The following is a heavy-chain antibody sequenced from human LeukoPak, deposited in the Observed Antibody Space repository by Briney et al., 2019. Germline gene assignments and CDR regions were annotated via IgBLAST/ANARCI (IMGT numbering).Heavy chain of an antibody. CDR2: ISGSGGST. J-gene: IGHJ4*02. D-gene: IGHD2-2*02. CDR1: GFTFSSYA. CDR3: AKARGWGRYCSSTSCYRGGLVY. V-gene: IGHV3-23*01. Sequence: GGSLRLSCAASGFTFSSYAMSWVRQAPGKGLEWVSAISGSGGSTYYADSVKGRFTISRDNSKNTLYLQMNSLRAEDTAVYYCAKARGWGRYCSSTSCYRGGLVYWGQGTLVTVSS.